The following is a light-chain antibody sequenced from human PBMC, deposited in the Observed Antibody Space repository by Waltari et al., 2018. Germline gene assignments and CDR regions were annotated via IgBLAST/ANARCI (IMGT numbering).Light chain of an antibody. Sequence: QSVLTQPPSASGTPGQRVTISCSGSSSNIGSNTVNWYQQLPGTAPKLLIYSNNQRPSSVPCRFSGVKYGTYASLAIRGLRSGDGAGYFWCAWDDRLNGRVFGGGTKLTVL. CDR3: CAWDDRLNGRV. V-gene: IGLV1-44*01. CDR2: SNN. CDR1: SSNIGSNT. J-gene: IGLJ3*02.